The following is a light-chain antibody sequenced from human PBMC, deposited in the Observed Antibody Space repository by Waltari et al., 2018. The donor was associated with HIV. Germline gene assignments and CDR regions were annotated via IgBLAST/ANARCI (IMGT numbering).Light chain of an antibody. Sequence: QSVLTQPPSASGTPGQRVTISCSGSISNIGSNTVNWYQQLPGTAPKLLIYTTNQRPSGVPARFSVSKSGASASLAISGLQSDDEADYYCATWDDSLNGPVFGGGTKLTVL. J-gene: IGLJ3*02. V-gene: IGLV1-44*01. CDR3: ATWDDSLNGPV. CDR2: TTN. CDR1: ISNIGSNT.